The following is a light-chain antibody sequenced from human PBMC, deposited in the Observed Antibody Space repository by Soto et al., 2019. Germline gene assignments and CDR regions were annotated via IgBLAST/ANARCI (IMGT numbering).Light chain of an antibody. CDR1: QGINNY. V-gene: IGKV1-33*01. Sequence: DIQMTQSPSSLSASVGDRVTITCQASQGINNYLNWYQQKPGKAPKLLIYAASDLERGVPSRFSGSRSGTDFTFTIASLQPEDIATYYCQQSANFPLAFGGGTKVDIK. CDR2: AAS. CDR3: QQSANFPLA. J-gene: IGKJ4*01.